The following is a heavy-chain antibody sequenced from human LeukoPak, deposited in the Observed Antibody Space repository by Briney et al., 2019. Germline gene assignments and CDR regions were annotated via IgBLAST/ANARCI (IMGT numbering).Heavy chain of an antibody. CDR3: ARYSKGGSYFDY. V-gene: IGHV4-59*01. CDR1: GGPISSFF. J-gene: IGHJ4*02. CDR2: IYSSGIN. Sequence: SETLALPCTVSGGPISSFFWSWIGQPPGKGLEWIGYIYSSGINNYSPALKSRINMSVDSSMSQFSLNLSSVTDADTAVYYSARYSKGGSYFDYWGQGTLVTVAS. D-gene: IGHD4-11*01.